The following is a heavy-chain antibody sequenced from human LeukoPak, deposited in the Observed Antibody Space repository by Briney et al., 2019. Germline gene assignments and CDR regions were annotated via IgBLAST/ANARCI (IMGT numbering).Heavy chain of an antibody. CDR2: IYHSGST. V-gene: IGHV4-38-2*02. CDR3: ARSPPPPGLVYYDSSGYPDPSFDI. Sequence: PSETLSLTCTVSGYSISSGYYWGWIRQPPGKGLEWIGSIYHSGSTYYNPSLKSRVTVSVDTSKNQFSLKLSSVTAADTAVYYCARSPPPPGLVYYDSSGYPDPSFDIWGQGTMVTVSS. CDR1: GYSISSGYY. D-gene: IGHD3-22*01. J-gene: IGHJ3*02.